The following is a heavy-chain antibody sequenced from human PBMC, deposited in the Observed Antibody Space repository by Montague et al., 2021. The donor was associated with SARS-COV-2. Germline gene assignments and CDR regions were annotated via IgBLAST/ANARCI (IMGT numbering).Heavy chain of an antibody. D-gene: IGHD3-10*01. CDR1: GGSISSYY. V-gene: IGHV4-4*07. CDR2: IYTSGST. CDR3: ARVHPLWFGELLLDYYYYYGMDV. Sequence: SETLSLTCTVSGGSISSYYWSWIRQPAGKGLEWIGRIYTSGSTNYNPSLKSRVTMSVDTSKNQFSLKLSSVTAADTAVYYCARVHPLWFGELLLDYYYYYGMDVWGQGTTVTVSS. J-gene: IGHJ6*02.